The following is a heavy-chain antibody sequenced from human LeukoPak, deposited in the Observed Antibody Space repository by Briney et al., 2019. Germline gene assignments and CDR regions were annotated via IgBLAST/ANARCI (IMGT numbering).Heavy chain of an antibody. Sequence: GGSLRLSCAASGFTFSSYAMSWVRQAPGKGLEWVSGVSGSGGSTYYADSVKGRFTISRDNSKNTLYLQMNSLRAEDTAVYYCAKDGYSSGSNFDYWGQGTLVTVSS. CDR1: GFTFSSYA. V-gene: IGHV3-23*01. CDR2: VSGSGGST. CDR3: AKDGYSSGSNFDY. D-gene: IGHD6-19*01. J-gene: IGHJ4*02.